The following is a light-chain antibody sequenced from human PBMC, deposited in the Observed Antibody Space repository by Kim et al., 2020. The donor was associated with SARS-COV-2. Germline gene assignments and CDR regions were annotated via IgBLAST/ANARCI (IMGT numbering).Light chain of an antibody. CDR3: QQRSNWYT. CDR1: QSIGSS. J-gene: IGKJ2*01. V-gene: IGKV3-11*01. CDR2: DAF. Sequence: LYLYPEESTTISCRASQSIGSSLAWYQHKPGQAPMLLIYDAFNRATGIPARFSGSGSGTDFTLTISSLEPEDFAVYYCQQRSNWYTFGQGTKLEI.